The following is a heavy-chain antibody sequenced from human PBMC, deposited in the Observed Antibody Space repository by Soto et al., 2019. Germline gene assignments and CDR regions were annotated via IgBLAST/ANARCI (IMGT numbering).Heavy chain of an antibody. Sequence: QVQLVESGGGVVQPGRSLRLSCAASGFTFSSYGMHWVRQAPGKGLEWVAVIWYDGSNKYYADSVKGRFTISRDNSKNTLYLQMNSLRAEDTAVYYCARATYDFSGMDVWGQGTTVTVSS. CDR2: IWYDGSNK. D-gene: IGHD3-3*01. CDR3: ARATYDFSGMDV. V-gene: IGHV3-33*01. J-gene: IGHJ6*02. CDR1: GFTFSSYG.